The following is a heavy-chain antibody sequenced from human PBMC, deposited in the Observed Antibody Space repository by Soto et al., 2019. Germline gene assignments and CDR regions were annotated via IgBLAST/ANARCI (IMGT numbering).Heavy chain of an antibody. D-gene: IGHD3-16*01. CDR2: ISPYNGHT. V-gene: IGHV1-18*01. CDR3: ARNIRRRLGGMDV. CDR1: GYTFTTYG. J-gene: IGHJ6*02. Sequence: GASVKVSCKTSGYTFTTYGISWVRQAPGQGLEWMGWISPYNGHTDYLQNLQGRLTMTTDTSTNTGYMELRSLRSDDTATYYCARNIRRRLGGMDVWGQGTTGTVS.